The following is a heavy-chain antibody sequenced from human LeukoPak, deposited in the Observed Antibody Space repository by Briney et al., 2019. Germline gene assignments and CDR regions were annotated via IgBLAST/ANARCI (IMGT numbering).Heavy chain of an antibody. CDR2: ISADNGNT. D-gene: IGHD2-15*01. V-gene: IGHV1-18*01. CDR3: ASDPNGGCVLVY. Sequence: ASVKVSCKASGYTFSSFGISWVRQAPGQGREWMGWISADNGNTKYAQKLQGRVTMTKDTSTTTVYMELGSLRYDDPAVYYCASDPNGGCVLVYWGQGTLVTVSS. CDR1: GYTFSSFG. J-gene: IGHJ4*02.